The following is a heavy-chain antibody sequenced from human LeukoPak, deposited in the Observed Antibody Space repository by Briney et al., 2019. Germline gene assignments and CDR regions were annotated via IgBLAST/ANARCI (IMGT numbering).Heavy chain of an antibody. V-gene: IGHV1-2*06. D-gene: IGHD1-1*01. J-gene: IGHJ4*02. CDR3: ARVTSGTTGTRRNDY. Sequence: ASVKVSCKASGYTFTAYYMHWVRQAPGQGLEWMGRINPNSGGTNYAQKFQGRVTMTRDTSISTAYMELSRLRSDDTAVYYCARVTSGTTGTRRNDYWGQGTLVTVSS. CDR1: GYTFTAYY. CDR2: INPNSGGT.